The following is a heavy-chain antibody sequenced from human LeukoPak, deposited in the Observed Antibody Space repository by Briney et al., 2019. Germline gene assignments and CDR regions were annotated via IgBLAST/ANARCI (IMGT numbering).Heavy chain of an antibody. CDR1: GYTLTELS. Sequence: GASVKVSCKVSGYTLTELSMHWVRQAPGKGLEWMGGFDPEDGETIYAQKFQGRVTMTEDTSTDTAYMELSSLRSEDTAVYYCATTPVGSYSTRGAFDIWGQGTMVTVSS. J-gene: IGHJ3*02. V-gene: IGHV1-24*01. D-gene: IGHD1-26*01. CDR2: FDPEDGET. CDR3: ATTPVGSYSTRGAFDI.